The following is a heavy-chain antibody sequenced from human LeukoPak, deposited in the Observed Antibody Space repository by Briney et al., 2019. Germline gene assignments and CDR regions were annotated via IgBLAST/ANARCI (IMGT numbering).Heavy chain of an antibody. CDR3: ARGMGDYYDSQDAFDI. Sequence: PGGSLRLSCAASGFTFSGSAMHWVRQASGKGLEWVGRIRSKANSYATAYAASVKGRFTISRDDSKNTLYLQMNSLRAEDTAVYYCARGMGDYYDSQDAFDIWGQGTMVTVSS. CDR1: GFTFSGSA. CDR2: IRSKANSYAT. J-gene: IGHJ3*02. D-gene: IGHD3-22*01. V-gene: IGHV3-73*01.